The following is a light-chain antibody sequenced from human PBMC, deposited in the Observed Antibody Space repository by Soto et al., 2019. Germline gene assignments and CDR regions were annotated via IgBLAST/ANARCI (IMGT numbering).Light chain of an antibody. CDR1: QSVSSN. J-gene: IGKJ5*01. V-gene: IGKV3-15*01. CDR2: GAS. CDR3: QQHNTWLAIT. Sequence: EIVMTQSPATLSVSLGERATLSCRASQSVSSNLAWYQQKPGQAPRLLIYGASTRATGIPARFSGSGSGTEFTLTISSLQSEDFAVYYCQQHNTWLAITFGQGTRLEIK.